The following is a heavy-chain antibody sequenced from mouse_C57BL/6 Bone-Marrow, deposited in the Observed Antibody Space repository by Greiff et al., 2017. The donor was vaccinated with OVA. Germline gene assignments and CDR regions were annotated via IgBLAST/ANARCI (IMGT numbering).Heavy chain of an antibody. CDR3: AGRDSPWFAY. Sequence: EVHLVEPGGDLVKPGGSLKLSCAASGFTFSSYGMSWVRQTPDKRLEWVATISSGGSYTYYPDSVKGRFTISRDNAKNTPYLQMSSLKSEYTALYDCAGRDSPWFAYWGRGTLVTVSA. CDR1: GFTFSSYG. V-gene: IGHV5-6*01. J-gene: IGHJ3*01. CDR2: ISSGGSYT. D-gene: IGHD6-1*01.